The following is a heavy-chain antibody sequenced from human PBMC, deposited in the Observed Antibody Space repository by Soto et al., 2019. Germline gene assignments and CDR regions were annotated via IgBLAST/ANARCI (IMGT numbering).Heavy chain of an antibody. CDR1: GFPFSEYY. Sequence: QVQLEESGGDLVKPGGSLRLSCAASGFPFSEYYMSWIRQAPGKGLEWVSSIGSSSSYTNYADSVKGRFTISRDNAKNSLYLQMNSLRAEDTAVYYCARRRPTGYYNYWGQGTLVTVSA. D-gene: IGHD3-9*01. J-gene: IGHJ4*02. CDR3: ARRRPTGYYNY. CDR2: IGSSSSYT. V-gene: IGHV3-11*05.